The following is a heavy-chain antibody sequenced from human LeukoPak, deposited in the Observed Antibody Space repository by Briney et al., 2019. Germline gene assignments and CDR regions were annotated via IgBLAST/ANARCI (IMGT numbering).Heavy chain of an antibody. CDR3: ARQSSRGYCSSTSCQAVNAFDI. CDR1: GGSITTYY. D-gene: IGHD2-2*01. V-gene: IGHV4-59*08. Sequence: PSETLSLTCTVSGGSITTYYWSWIRQPPGEGLEWIGYIFYSGSTRYNPSLKSRVTISVDTSKNKFSLRLTSVTAADTAVHYCARQSSRGYCSSTSCQAVNAFDIWGQGTMVTVSS. CDR2: IFYSGST. J-gene: IGHJ3*02.